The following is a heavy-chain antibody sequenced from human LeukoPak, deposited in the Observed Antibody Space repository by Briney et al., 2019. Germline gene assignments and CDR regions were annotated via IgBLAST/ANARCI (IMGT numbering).Heavy chain of an antibody. CDR3: ARGFYSGSQYYFDY. J-gene: IGHJ4*02. V-gene: IGHV4-59*01. CDR1: GGSISSYY. Sequence: SETLSLTCTVSGGSISSYYWSRIRQPPGKGLEWIGYIYYSGSTNYNPSLKSRVTISVDTSKNQFSLKLSSVTAADTAVYYCARGFYSGSQYYFDYWGQGTLVTVSS. CDR2: IYYSGST. D-gene: IGHD1-26*01.